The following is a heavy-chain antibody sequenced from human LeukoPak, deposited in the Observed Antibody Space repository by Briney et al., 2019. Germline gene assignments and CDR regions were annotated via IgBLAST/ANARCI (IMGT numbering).Heavy chain of an antibody. CDR2: IYYSGST. CDR1: GGSISSYH. J-gene: IGHJ6*02. CDR3: ARDRSGWYESGMDV. V-gene: IGHV4-59*12. Sequence: SETLSLICTVSGGSISSYHWSWIRQPPGKGLEWIGHIYYSGSTNYNPSLKSRVTISVDTSKNQFSLKLSSVTAADTAVYYCARDRSGWYESGMDVWGQGTTVTVSS. D-gene: IGHD6-19*01.